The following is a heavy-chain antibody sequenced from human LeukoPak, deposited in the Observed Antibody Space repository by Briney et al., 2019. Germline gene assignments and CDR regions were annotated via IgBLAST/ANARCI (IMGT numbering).Heavy chain of an antibody. V-gene: IGHV3-49*04. CDR3: TPRPAYGSGSYYNQLFDY. CDR1: GFTFGDYA. D-gene: IGHD3-10*01. CDR2: IRSKAYGGTT. Sequence: GGSLRLSCTASGFTFGDYAINWARQAPGKGLEWVGFIRSKAYGGTTDYAASVKGRFTISRDDSKSIAYLQMNSLKTEDTAVYYCTPRPAYGSGSYYNQLFDYWGQGTLVTVSS. J-gene: IGHJ4*02.